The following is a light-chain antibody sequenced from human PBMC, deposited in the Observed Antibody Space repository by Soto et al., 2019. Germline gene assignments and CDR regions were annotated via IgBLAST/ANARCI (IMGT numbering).Light chain of an antibody. Sequence: QSALTQPRSVSGSPGQSVTISCTGSSSDVGGYNYVSGYKQHPGKAPKVMIYDVNKRPSGVPDRFSGSKSGNTASLTISGLQADDEADYYCCSYAGSDTGICGGGTKLTVL. CDR2: DVN. CDR3: CSYAGSDTGI. CDR1: SSDVGGYNY. V-gene: IGLV2-11*01. J-gene: IGLJ2*01.